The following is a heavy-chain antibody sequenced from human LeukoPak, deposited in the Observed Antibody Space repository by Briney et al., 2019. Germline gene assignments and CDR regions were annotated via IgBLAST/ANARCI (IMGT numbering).Heavy chain of an antibody. CDR3: ARQQGTYYYDSSGRPGAFDI. D-gene: IGHD3-22*01. CDR2: INAGNGNT. V-gene: IGHV1-3*01. CDR1: GYTFTSYA. J-gene: IGHJ3*02. Sequence: ASVKVSCKASGYTFTSYAMHWVRQAPGQRLEWMGWINAGNGNTKYSQKFQGRVTITRDTSASTAYMELSSLRSEDTAVYYCARQQGTYYYDSSGRPGAFDIWGQGTMVTVSS.